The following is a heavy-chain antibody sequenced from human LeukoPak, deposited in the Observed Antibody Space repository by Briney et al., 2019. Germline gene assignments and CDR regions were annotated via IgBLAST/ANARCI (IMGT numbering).Heavy chain of an antibody. CDR3: ARGGYDFWSGYSQSVYNWFDP. Sequence: GGSLRLSCAASGFTFSSYSMNWVRQAPGKGLEWVSYISSSSSTIYYADSVKGRFTISRDNAKNSLYLQMNSLRAEDTAVYYCARGGYDFWSGYSQSVYNWFDPWGQGTLVTVSS. D-gene: IGHD3-3*01. CDR1: GFTFSSYS. V-gene: IGHV3-48*01. J-gene: IGHJ5*02. CDR2: ISSSSSTI.